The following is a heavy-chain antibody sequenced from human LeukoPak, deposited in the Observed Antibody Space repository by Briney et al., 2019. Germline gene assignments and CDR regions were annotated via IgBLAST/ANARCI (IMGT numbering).Heavy chain of an antibody. CDR2: ISTSGSVT. V-gene: IGHV3-11*04. CDR1: GFTFSDSF. Sequence: KPGGSPRLSCGASGFTFSDSFMSWIRQPPGKGLEWLSYISTSGSVTDYADSVKGRFTISRDNAKKLVYLELKSLRAEDTALYYCVREDSRGAFDIWGQGTMVIVSS. CDR3: VREDSRGAFDI. J-gene: IGHJ3*02. D-gene: IGHD2-15*01.